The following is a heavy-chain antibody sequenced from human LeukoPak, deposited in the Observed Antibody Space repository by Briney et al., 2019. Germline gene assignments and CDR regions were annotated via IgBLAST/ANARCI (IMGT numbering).Heavy chain of an antibody. CDR2: INHSGST. V-gene: IGHV4-34*01. D-gene: IGHD3-10*01. J-gene: IGHJ4*02. CDR3: ARGLNYYGSGSYLDY. Sequence: SETLSLTCAVYGGSFSGYYWSWIRQPPGKGLEWIGEINHSGSTNYNPSLKSRVTISVDTSKNQFPLKLSSVTAADTAVYYCARGLNYYGSGSYLDYWGQGTLVTVSS. CDR1: GGSFSGYY.